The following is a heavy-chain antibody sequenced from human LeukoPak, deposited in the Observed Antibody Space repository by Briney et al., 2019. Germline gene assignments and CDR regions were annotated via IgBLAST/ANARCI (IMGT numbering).Heavy chain of an antibody. J-gene: IGHJ4*02. CDR1: GGSFSGYY. Sequence: PSETLSLTCAVYGGSFSGYYWSWIRQPPGKGLEWIGEINHSGSTNYNPSLKSRVTISVDTSKNQFSLKLRSVTAADTAVYYCARTNIVVVPAAMPLDYWGQGTLVTVSS. V-gene: IGHV4-34*01. D-gene: IGHD2-2*01. CDR2: INHSGST. CDR3: ARTNIVVVPAAMPLDY.